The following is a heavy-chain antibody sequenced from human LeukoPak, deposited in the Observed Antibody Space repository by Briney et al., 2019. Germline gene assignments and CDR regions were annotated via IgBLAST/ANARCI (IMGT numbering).Heavy chain of an antibody. J-gene: IGHJ4*02. V-gene: IGHV1-18*01. CDR1: GYTFVNYG. CDR2: ISAHNGNT. CDR3: ARWVVGGTIDY. Sequence: GASVKVSCKAPGYTFVNYGISWVRQAPGQGLEWVGWISAHNGNTYYVQKLQGRVTMTTATSTSTAYMELRSLKSDDTAVYYCARWVVGGTIDYWGQGTLVTVSS. D-gene: IGHD1-26*01.